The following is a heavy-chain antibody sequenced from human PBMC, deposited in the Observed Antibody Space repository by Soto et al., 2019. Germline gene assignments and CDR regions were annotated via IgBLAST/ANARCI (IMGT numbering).Heavy chain of an antibody. CDR2: IYTSGST. D-gene: IGHD6-13*01. J-gene: IGHJ5*02. CDR3: ARSYSSSWYQDNWFDP. V-gene: IGHV4-4*07. Sequence: SETLSLTCTVSGGSISSYYWSWIRQPAGKGLEWIGRIYTSGSTNYNPSLKSRVTMSVDTSKNQFSLRLSSVTAADTAVYYCARSYSSSWYQDNWFDPWGQGTLVTVSS. CDR1: GGSISSYY.